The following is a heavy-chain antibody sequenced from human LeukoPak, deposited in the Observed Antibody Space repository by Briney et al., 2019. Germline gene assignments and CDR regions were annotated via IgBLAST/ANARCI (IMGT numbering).Heavy chain of an antibody. CDR1: GGSISSSSYY. D-gene: IGHD3-10*01. CDR3: ARLGTDPVRSKGGYWFDP. J-gene: IGHJ5*02. V-gene: IGHV4-39*01. Sequence: SETLSLTCTVSGGSISSSSYYWGWIRQPPGKGLEWIGSIYYSGSTYYNPSFKSRVTISVDTSKNQFSLKLSSVTAADTAVYYCARLGTDPVRSKGGYWFDPWGQGTLVTVSS. CDR2: IYYSGST.